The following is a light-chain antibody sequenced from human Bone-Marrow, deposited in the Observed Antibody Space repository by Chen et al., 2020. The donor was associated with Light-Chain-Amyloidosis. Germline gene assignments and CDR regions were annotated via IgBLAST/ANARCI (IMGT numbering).Light chain of an antibody. CDR3: QVWDRSSDRPV. Sequence: SYVRTQSSSVSAAPGQTATIACGGNNIGSTSVHWYQQTPGQAPLLVVYDDSDRPSGIPERLSGSNSGNTATLTISRVEAGDEADYYCQVWDRSSDRPVFGGGTKLTVL. J-gene: IGLJ3*02. CDR2: DDS. V-gene: IGLV3-21*02. CDR1: NIGSTS.